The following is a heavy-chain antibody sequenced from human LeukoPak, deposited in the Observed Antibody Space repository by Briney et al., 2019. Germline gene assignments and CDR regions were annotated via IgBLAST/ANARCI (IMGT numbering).Heavy chain of an antibody. J-gene: IGHJ4*02. CDR2: ISYDGSYK. V-gene: IGHV3-30*04. D-gene: IGHD1-7*01. CDR1: GFTFSSYA. Sequence: GGSLRLSCAASGFTFSSYAMHWVRQAPGKGLEWVAVISYDGSYKYYADSVKGRFTISRDNSKNTLYLQMSSLRPEDTAVYYCARDPTNWNYVHYFDYWGQGTLVTVSS. CDR3: ARDPTNWNYVHYFDY.